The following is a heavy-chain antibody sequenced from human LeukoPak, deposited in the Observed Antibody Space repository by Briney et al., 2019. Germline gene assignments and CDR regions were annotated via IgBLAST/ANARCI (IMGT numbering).Heavy chain of an antibody. CDR2: MNPNSGNT. CDR1: GYTFTSYD. CDR3: AREGGRDSSGYYYHFDY. V-gene: IGHV1-8*01. Sequence: GASVKVSCKASGYTFTSYDINWVRQATGQGLGWMGWMNPNSGNTGYAQKFQGRVTMTRNTSISTAYMELSSLRSEDTAVYYCAREGGRDSSGYYYHFDYWGQGTLVTVSP. D-gene: IGHD3-22*01. J-gene: IGHJ4*02.